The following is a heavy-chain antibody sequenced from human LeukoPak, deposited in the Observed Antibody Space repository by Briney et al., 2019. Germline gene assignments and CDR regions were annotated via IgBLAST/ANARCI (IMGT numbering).Heavy chain of an antibody. Sequence: GGSLRLSCAASGFTFSNYWMHWVRQAPGKGLVWVSRINRDGRSTNYADSVKGRFTISRDNAKNTVFLQMNSLRAEDTAVYYCALPLRDGDFYFDYWGQGALVTVSS. CDR1: GFTFSNYW. CDR2: INRDGRST. CDR3: ALPLRDGDFYFDY. J-gene: IGHJ4*02. V-gene: IGHV3-74*01. D-gene: IGHD4-17*01.